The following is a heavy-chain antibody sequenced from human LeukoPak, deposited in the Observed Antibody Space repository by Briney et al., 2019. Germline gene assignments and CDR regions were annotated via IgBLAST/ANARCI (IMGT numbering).Heavy chain of an antibody. J-gene: IGHJ4*02. CDR2: IYYNGNT. V-gene: IGHV4-31*02. CDR3: ARDGGYGSGSYHFDY. D-gene: IGHD3-10*01. Sequence: SWVRQAPGKGLEWIGYIYYNGNTLYNPSLKSRLTISLDTSKKQFSLNLSSVTAADTAVYYCARDGGYGSGSYHFDYWGQGTLVTVSS.